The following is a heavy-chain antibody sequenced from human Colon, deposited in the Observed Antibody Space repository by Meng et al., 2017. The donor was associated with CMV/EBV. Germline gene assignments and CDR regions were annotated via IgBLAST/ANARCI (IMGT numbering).Heavy chain of an antibody. J-gene: IGHJ4*02. CDR3: AKRTVLVPADLGPREFYFDR. V-gene: IGHV3-66*02. D-gene: IGHD2-2*01. CDR1: GFTVSSNY. Sequence: GESLKISCAASGFTVSSNYMSWVRQAPGKGLEWVSVIYSGGSTYYADSVKGRFTISRDNSKNTLYLQMNSLRAEDTAVYYCAKRTVLVPADLGPREFYFDRWGQGTLVTVSS. CDR2: IYSGGST.